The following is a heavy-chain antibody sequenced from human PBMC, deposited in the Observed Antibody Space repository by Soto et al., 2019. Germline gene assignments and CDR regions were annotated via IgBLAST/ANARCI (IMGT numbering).Heavy chain of an antibody. J-gene: IGHJ5*02. CDR3: ARSDAYCSGGSCYSRWFDP. D-gene: IGHD2-15*01. V-gene: IGHV1-69*02. Sequence: ASVKVSCKASGGTFSSYTISWVRQAPGQGLEWMGRIIPILGIANYAQKFQGRVTITADKSTSTAYMELSSLRSEDTAVYYCARSDAYCSGGSCYSRWFDPWGQGTLVTVSS. CDR2: IIPILGIA. CDR1: GGTFSSYT.